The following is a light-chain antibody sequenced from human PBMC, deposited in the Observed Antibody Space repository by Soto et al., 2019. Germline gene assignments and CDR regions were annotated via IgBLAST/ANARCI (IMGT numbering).Light chain of an antibody. CDR1: QSVSSSY. Sequence: EIVLTQSPGTLSLSPGERATLSCRASQSVSSSYLAWYQQKPGQAPRLLIYGASSRATGIPDRFSGSGSGTDFTLTISRLEPEDFAVYYCQQYGSSPPSHPASYTFGQGTKLEIK. V-gene: IGKV3-20*01. CDR3: QQYGSSPPSHPASYT. CDR2: GAS. J-gene: IGKJ2*01.